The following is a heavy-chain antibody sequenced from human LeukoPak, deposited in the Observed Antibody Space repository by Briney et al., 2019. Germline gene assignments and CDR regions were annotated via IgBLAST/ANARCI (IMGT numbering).Heavy chain of an antibody. V-gene: IGHV3-30*04. CDR2: ISYDGSNK. D-gene: IGHD3-22*01. CDR3: ARDPSYDSSGSLLIDY. Sequence: GGSLRLSCAASGFTFSSYAMSWVRQAPGKGLEWVAVISYDGSNKYYADSVKGRFTISRDNSKNTLYLQMNSLRAEDTAVYYCARDPSYDSSGSLLIDYWGQGTLVTVSS. J-gene: IGHJ4*02. CDR1: GFTFSSYA.